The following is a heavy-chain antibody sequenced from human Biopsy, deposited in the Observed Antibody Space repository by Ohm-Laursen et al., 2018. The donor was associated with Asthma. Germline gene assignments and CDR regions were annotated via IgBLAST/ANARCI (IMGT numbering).Heavy chain of an antibody. CDR1: GSIFNTYV. CDR2: INSVFGTT. J-gene: IGHJ4*02. V-gene: IGHV1-69*13. D-gene: IGHD2-2*01. CDR3: ARKAGSCISRTCYSLDF. Sequence: SVKVSCKSLGSIFNTYVIGWVRQAPGQGLEWMGGINSVFGTTTYPQKFQDRVTITADDSTSTVYMELSSLRSEDTAVYYCARKAGSCISRTCYSLDFWGQGTLVTVSS.